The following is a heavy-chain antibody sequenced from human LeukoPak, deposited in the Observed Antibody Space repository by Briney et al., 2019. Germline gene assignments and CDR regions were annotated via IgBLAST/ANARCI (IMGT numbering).Heavy chain of an antibody. CDR2: INSDGSST. CDR1: GFTFSSYW. CDR3: ARPNYDLWSGYNYYFDY. J-gene: IGHJ4*02. Sequence: GGSLRLSCAASGFTFSSYWMHWVRQAPGKGLVWVSRINSDGSSTSYADSVKGRFTISRDNAKNTLYLQMNSLRAEDTAVYYCARPNYDLWSGYNYYFDYWGQGTLVTVSS. V-gene: IGHV3-74*01. D-gene: IGHD3-3*01.